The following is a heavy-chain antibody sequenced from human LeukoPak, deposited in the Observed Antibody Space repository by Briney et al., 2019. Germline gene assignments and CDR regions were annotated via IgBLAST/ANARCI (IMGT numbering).Heavy chain of an antibody. CDR3: AKASGYDRDFDY. CDR1: GGSIGTYY. CDR2: VYYSGST. V-gene: IGHV4-59*12. D-gene: IGHD5-12*01. Sequence: PSETLSLTCTVSGGSIGTYYWSWIRQPPGKGLEWIGYVYYSGSTNYHPSLKSRVTISVDTSKNQFSLTLSSVTAADTAVYYCAKASGYDRDFDYWGQGPLVTVSS. J-gene: IGHJ4*02.